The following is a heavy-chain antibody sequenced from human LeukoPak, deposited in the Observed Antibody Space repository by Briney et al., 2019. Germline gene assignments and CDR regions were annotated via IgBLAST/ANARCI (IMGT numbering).Heavy chain of an antibody. CDR1: GFTFDDYA. D-gene: IGHD3-22*01. V-gene: IGHV3-9*01. CDR3: AKDMSAGYYDSSSYEFDY. J-gene: IGHJ4*02. CDR2: ISWNSGSI. Sequence: PGRSLRLSCAASGFTFDDYAMHWVRQAPGKSLEWVSGISWNSGSIGYADSVKGRFTISRDNAKNSLYLQMNSLRAEDTALYYCAKDMSAGYYDSSSYEFDYWGQGTLVTVSS.